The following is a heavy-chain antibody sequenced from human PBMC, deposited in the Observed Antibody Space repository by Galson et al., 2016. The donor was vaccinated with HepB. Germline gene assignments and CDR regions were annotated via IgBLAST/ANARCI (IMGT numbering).Heavy chain of an antibody. D-gene: IGHD5/OR15-5a*01. CDR3: AKEGESDLSRYYFDY. Sequence: APGKGLEWVAVVSAGGSTLYYADSVKGRFTISRDNSKNTVYLQMNSLRAEDTAVYYCAKEGESDLSRYYFDYWGQGTLVTVSS. J-gene: IGHJ4*02. CDR2: VSAGGSTL. V-gene: IGHV3-30*18.